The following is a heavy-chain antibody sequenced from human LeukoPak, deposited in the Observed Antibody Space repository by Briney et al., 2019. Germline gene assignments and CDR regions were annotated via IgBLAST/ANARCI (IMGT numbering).Heavy chain of an antibody. V-gene: IGHV1-2*02. CDR3: AGAQVELGMDV. CDR1: GYTFTVYY. D-gene: IGHD5-24*01. Sequence: ASVKVSCKASGYTFTVYYMHWVRQAPGQGLEWMGWINPNSGGTKYAQKFQGRVTMTRDTSISTAYMELSRLRSDDTAVYYCAGAQVELGMDVWGKGTTVTVSS. J-gene: IGHJ6*04. CDR2: INPNSGGT.